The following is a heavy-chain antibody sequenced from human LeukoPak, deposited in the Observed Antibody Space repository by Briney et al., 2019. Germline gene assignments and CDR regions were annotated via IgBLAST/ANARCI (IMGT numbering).Heavy chain of an antibody. CDR1: GFTFSSYA. D-gene: IGHD2-2*01. CDR3: AKSSYYCSSTSCYDPYHYGMDV. Sequence: GGSLRLSCAASGFTFSSYAMSWVRQAPGKGLEWVSAISGSGGSTYYADSVKGRFTISRDNSKNTLYLQMNSLRAEDTAVYYCAKSSYYCSSTSCYDPYHYGMDVWGQGTTVTVSS. V-gene: IGHV3-23*01. J-gene: IGHJ6*02. CDR2: ISGSGGST.